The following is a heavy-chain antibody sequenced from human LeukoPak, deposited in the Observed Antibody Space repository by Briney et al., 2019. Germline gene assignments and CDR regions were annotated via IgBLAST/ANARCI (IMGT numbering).Heavy chain of an antibody. CDR2: INHSGST. V-gene: IGHV4-34*01. CDR1: GGSFSGYY. CDR3: ARVLATDDAFDI. J-gene: IGHJ3*02. D-gene: IGHD5-12*01. Sequence: PETLSLTCAVSGGSFSGYYWSWIRQPPGKGLEWIGEINHSGSTNYNPSLKSRVTISVDTSKNQFSLKLSSVTAADTAVYYFARVLATDDAFDIWGQGTMVTVSS.